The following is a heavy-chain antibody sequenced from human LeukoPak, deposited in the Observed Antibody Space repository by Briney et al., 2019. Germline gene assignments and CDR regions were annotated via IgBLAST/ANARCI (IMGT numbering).Heavy chain of an antibody. D-gene: IGHD1/OR15-1a*01. J-gene: IGHJ4*01. Sequence: GGSLRLSCAVSGFTFSSYWMNWVRQAPGKGLEWVASIRQDGGEKSYVDSVKGRFTISRDNTKNSLYPQMSSLRAEDTAVYYCARDGTAPGLYFDLWGQGTLVTVSS. CDR3: ARDGTAPGLYFDL. CDR2: IRQDGGEK. V-gene: IGHV3-7*01. CDR1: GFTFSSYW.